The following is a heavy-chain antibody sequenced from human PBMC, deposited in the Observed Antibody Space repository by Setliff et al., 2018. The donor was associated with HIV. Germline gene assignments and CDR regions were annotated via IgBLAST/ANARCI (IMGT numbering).Heavy chain of an antibody. CDR3: ARRRDGYNLIDY. CDR2: MSHSGSA. CDR1: GDSISSSNW. J-gene: IGHJ4*02. Sequence: PSETLSLTCAVSGDSISSSNWWSWVRQPLGKGLEWIGEMSHSGSAAYNPSLRSRVTMSLDKSNNQFSLKLNSVTAADTAIYYRARRRDGYNLIDYWGQGTLVTVSS. D-gene: IGHD5-12*01. V-gene: IGHV4-4*02.